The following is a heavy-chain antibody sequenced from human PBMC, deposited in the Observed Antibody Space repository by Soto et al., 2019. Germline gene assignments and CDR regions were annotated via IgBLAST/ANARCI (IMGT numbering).Heavy chain of an antibody. CDR1: GFTFTTYA. J-gene: IGHJ5*02. CDR2: ISASGDIT. D-gene: IGHD3-10*01. V-gene: IGHV3-23*01. CDR3: AKDSNLIPWGSNH. Sequence: VQLLESGGGLIQPGGSLRLSCAASGFTFTTYAMRWVRQAPGKGLEWASAISASGDITYYADSVKGRFTISRDSSXXTLXXXXNGLRAEDTAIYYCAKDSNLIPWGSNHWGQGTLVTVSS.